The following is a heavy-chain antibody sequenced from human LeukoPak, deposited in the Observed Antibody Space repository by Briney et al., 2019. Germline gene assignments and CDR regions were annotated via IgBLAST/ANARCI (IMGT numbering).Heavy chain of an antibody. CDR3: ARDPRGRIADND. J-gene: IGHJ4*02. Sequence: SVKVSCKASGGTFSSYAISWVRQAPGQGLEWMGGIIPIFGTANYAQKFQGRVTITADESTSTAYMELSSLRSEDTAVYYCARDPRGRIADNDWGQGTLVTVSS. D-gene: IGHD6-13*01. CDR2: IIPIFGTA. V-gene: IGHV1-69*13. CDR1: GGTFSSYA.